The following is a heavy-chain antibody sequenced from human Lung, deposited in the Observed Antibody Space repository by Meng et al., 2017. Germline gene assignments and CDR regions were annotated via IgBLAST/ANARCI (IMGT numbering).Heavy chain of an antibody. CDR1: GGSFSDYY. D-gene: IGHD4-11*01. Sequence: LHPWASGLLKSPETLSLTGVVYGGSFSDYYWSWIRQPPGKGLEWIGEINHSGSTNYNPSLESRATISVDTSQNNLSLKLSSVTAADSAVYYCARGPTTMAHDFDYWGQGTLVTVSS. CDR2: INHSGST. V-gene: IGHV4-34*01. CDR3: ARGPTTMAHDFDY. J-gene: IGHJ4*02.